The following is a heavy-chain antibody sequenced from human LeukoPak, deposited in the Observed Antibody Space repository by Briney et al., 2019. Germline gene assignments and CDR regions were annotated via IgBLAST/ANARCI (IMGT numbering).Heavy chain of an antibody. V-gene: IGHV1-46*01. CDR2: INPSGGTT. J-gene: IGHJ6*02. CDR3: ARPTSIIPASNVYYYYYAMDV. D-gene: IGHD2-2*01. CDR1: GYTFTNYY. Sequence: ASVKVSCKVSGYTFTNYYMHWVRQAPGQGLEWMGIINPSGGTTTYAHKFQDRVTMTRDTSTSTVYMEVSSLRPEDTAVYYCARPTSIIPASNVYYYYYAMDVWGQGTTVTVSS.